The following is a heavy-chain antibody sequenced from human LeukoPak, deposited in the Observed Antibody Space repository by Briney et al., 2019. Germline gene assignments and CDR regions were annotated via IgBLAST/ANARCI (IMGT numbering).Heavy chain of an antibody. J-gene: IGHJ4*02. CDR2: ISGSGGST. CDR3: AKGVTTGTTLIGVDY. CDR1: GFTFSSYA. V-gene: IGHV3-23*01. D-gene: IGHD1-1*01. Sequence: GASLRLSCAASGFTFSSYAMSWVRQAPGKGLEWVSAISGSGGSTYYADSVKGRFTISRDNSKNTLYLRMNSLRAEDTAVYYCAKGVTTGTTLIGVDYWGQGTLVTVSS.